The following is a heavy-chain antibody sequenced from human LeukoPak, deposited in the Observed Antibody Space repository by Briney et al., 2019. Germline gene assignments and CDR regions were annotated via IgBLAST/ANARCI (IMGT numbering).Heavy chain of an antibody. CDR2: IDGSST. CDR1: GFTFGSYW. J-gene: IGHJ4*02. CDR3: ARDPSAAAGYFDY. Sequence: GGSLRLSCAASGFTFGSYWMHWVRQAPGKGLVWVSRIDGSSTNYADSVKGRFTISRDNAKNTLYLQTNSLRAEDTAVYYCARDPSAAAGYFDYWGQGTLVTVSP. D-gene: IGHD6-13*01. V-gene: IGHV3-74*01.